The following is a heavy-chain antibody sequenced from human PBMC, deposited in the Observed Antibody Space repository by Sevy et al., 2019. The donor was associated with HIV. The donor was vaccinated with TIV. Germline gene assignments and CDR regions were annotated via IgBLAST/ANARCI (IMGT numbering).Heavy chain of an antibody. J-gene: IGHJ4*02. CDR3: AIRSGGHYFDY. CDR2: ISQSGST. Sequence: SETLSLTCAVYGGSFSGYYWSWIRQPPGKGLEWIAEISQSGSTNYNPSLKSRVTISVATSKNQFSLKLSSVTAADTAVYYCAIRSGGHYFDYWGQGTLVTVSS. D-gene: IGHD2-15*01. CDR1: GGSFSGYY. V-gene: IGHV4-34*01.